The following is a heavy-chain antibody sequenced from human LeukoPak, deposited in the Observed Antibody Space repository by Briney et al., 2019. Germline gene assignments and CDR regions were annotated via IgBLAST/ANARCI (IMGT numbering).Heavy chain of an antibody. CDR3: ARVRSSSPRGMDV. J-gene: IGHJ6*02. D-gene: IGHD6-13*01. Sequence: SETLSLTCAVYGGSFSGYYWSWIRQPPGKGLEWIGEINHSGSTNYNPSLKSRVTISVDTSKNQFSLKLSSVTAADTAVYYCARVRSSSPRGMDVWGQGTTVTVSS. CDR2: INHSGST. CDR1: GGSFSGYY. V-gene: IGHV4-34*01.